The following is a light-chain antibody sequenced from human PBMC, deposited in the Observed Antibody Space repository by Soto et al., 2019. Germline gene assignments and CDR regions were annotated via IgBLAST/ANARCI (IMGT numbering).Light chain of an antibody. CDR3: QQLKRYPLT. J-gene: IGKJ5*01. V-gene: IGKV1-9*01. CDR2: AAS. Sequence: IQLTQSPSSLSASVGDRVTITCRASQGISSYLAWYQQKPGKAPQLLIHAASSLQSGVPSRFSGSGSGTYFTLTISSLRAEDFATYYCQQLKRYPLTFGQGTRLEIK. CDR1: QGISSY.